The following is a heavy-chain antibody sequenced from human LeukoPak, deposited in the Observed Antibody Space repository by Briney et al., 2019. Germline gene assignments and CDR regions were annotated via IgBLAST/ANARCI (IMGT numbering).Heavy chain of an antibody. CDR1: GYTFTNYA. J-gene: IGHJ5*02. Sequence: ASVKVSCKAPGYTFTNYALNWVRQAPGQGLEWMGWINTNTGNPAYAQGFTGRFVFSLDTSVSTAYLQISSLEAEDTAVYYCARDLVTNWFDPWGQGTLVTVSS. V-gene: IGHV7-4-1*02. CDR3: ARDLVTNWFDP. D-gene: IGHD2-21*02. CDR2: INTNTGNP.